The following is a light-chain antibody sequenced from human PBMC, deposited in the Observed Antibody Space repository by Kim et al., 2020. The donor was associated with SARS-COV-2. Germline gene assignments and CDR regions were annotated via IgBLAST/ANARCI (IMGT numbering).Light chain of an antibody. CDR3: QHYSRFPYT. CDR1: EAIETW. Sequence: DIQMSQSPSTLSASVGDRVTITCRASEAIETWLAWYQQKPGKVPSLLIYLASTLENGVPSRFSGSGSGTEFTLTINGLQPDDFATYYCQHYSRFPYTLGQGTKLEIK. V-gene: IGKV1-5*03. J-gene: IGKJ2*01. CDR2: LAS.